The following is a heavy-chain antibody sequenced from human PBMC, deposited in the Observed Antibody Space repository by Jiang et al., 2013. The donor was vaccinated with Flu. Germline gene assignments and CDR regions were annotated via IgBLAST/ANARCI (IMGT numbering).Heavy chain of an antibody. CDR1: GYTFTGYY. J-gene: IGHJ4*02. D-gene: IGHD6-19*01. CDR3: ASMMGYSSGWYDY. V-gene: IGHV1-2*02. CDR2: INPNSGGT. Sequence: KVSCKASGYTFTGYYMHWVRQAPGQGLEWMGWINPNSGGTNYAQKFQGRVTMTRDTSISTAYMELSRLRSDDTAVYYCASMMGYSSGWYDYWGQGTLVTVSS.